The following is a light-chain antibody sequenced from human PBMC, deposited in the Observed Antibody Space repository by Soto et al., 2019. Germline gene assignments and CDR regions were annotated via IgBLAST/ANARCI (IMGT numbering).Light chain of an antibody. J-gene: IGKJ1*01. CDR3: QQDNRYPRT. CDR1: PSISSW. CDR2: KAS. V-gene: IGKV1-5*03. Sequence: DIQMTKSPSTLSASVGDRVTITCRASPSISSWLAWYQQKPGKAPKLLIYKASSLESGVPSRFSGSGSGTEFTLTISSLQPDYLATYYCQQDNRYPRTVGQRMKVEIK.